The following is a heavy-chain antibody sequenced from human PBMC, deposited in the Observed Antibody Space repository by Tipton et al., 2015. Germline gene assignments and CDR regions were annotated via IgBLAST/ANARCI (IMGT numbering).Heavy chain of an antibody. J-gene: IGHJ4*02. CDR2: LYFSGST. V-gene: IGHV4-39*07. Sequence: LRLSCTVSGGSISSSSYYWAWIRQPPGKGLEWIGSLYFSGSTNYNPSLKSRVTISVDTSKTQFSLKMSSVTASDTAVYYCARARGRHGGLFDSWGQGILATVSS. CDR1: GGSISSSSYY. CDR3: ARARGRHGGLFDS. D-gene: IGHD4-23*01.